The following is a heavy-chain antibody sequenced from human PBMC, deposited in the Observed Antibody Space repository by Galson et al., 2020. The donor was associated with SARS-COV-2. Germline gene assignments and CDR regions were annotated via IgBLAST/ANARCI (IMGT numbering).Heavy chain of an antibody. V-gene: IGHV3-49*04. Sequence: GGSLRLSCSTSGFTFRDYALTWVRQIPGKGLEWVGLVRSKKYRGTAEYAASVSGRFTISRDDTTGIAYLQMDSLRTEDTGIYYCSRALLLSCGGSCRRNGASDIWGRGTLVTVSS. D-gene: IGHD2-21*01. CDR3: SRALLLSCGGSCRRNGASDI. CDR2: VRSKKYRGTA. CDR1: GFTFRDYA. J-gene: IGHJ3*02.